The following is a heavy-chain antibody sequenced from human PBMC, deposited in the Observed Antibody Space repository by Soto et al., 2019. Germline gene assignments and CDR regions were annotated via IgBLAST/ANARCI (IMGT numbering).Heavy chain of an antibody. D-gene: IGHD2-15*01. CDR3: AKDVLGYCSGGSCYVSNYYYYYYMDV. CDR1: GFTFSSYA. V-gene: IGHV3-23*01. Sequence: EVQLLESGGGLVQPGGSLRLSCAASGFTFSSYAMSWVRQAPGKGLEWVSAISGSGGSTYYADSVKGRFTISRDNPKNTLYLLMNSLRAEDAAVYYCAKDVLGYCSGGSCYVSNYYYYYYMDVWGRGTTVTVSS. J-gene: IGHJ6*03. CDR2: ISGSGGST.